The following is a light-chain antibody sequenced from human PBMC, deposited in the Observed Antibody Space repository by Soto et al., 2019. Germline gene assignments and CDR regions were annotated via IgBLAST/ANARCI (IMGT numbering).Light chain of an antibody. CDR1: SSNIGSNT. Sequence: QSVLTQPPSASGTPGQRVTVSCSGSSSNIGSNTVNWYHQLPGTAPTLLIKSNNQRPSGIPDRFSGSKSGTSASLAISGLQSEDEADYYCATWDDSLNGWVFGGGTKVTVL. V-gene: IGLV1-44*01. CDR2: SNN. CDR3: ATWDDSLNGWV. J-gene: IGLJ3*02.